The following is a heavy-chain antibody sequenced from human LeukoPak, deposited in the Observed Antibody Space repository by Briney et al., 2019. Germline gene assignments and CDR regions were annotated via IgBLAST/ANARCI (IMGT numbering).Heavy chain of an antibody. J-gene: IGHJ4*02. V-gene: IGHV3-48*03. D-gene: IGHD4-17*01. Sequence: GGSLRLSCAASGFTFSNYEMNWVRQAPGKGLEWVSYISSSGSTIYYADSVKGRFTISRDNAKNSLCLQMNSLRAEDTAVYYCARNPTVTTSGGTFNRGFDYWGQGTLVTVSS. CDR3: ARNPTVTTSGGTFNRGFDY. CDR1: GFTFSNYE. CDR2: ISSSGSTI.